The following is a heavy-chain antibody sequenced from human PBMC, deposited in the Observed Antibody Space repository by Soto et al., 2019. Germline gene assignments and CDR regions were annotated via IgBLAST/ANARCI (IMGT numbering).Heavy chain of an antibody. CDR3: GRQAALWEKVDF. D-gene: IGHD3-10*01. Sequence: GGSLRLSCVVSGFTFAKYWMHWVRQAPGKGLVWVARIETDGTTQTYADSVEGRFTISRDNAKNTLYLHMNSLRAEDTAVYYCGRQAALWEKVDFRGHGTPVTVSS. CDR2: IETDGTTQ. J-gene: IGHJ1*01. CDR1: GFTFAKYW. V-gene: IGHV3-74*01.